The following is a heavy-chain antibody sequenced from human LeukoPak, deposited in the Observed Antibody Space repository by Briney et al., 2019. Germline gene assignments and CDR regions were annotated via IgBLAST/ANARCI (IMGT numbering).Heavy chain of an antibody. CDR1: GLTVSSNY. V-gene: IGHV3-53*01. CDR2: IYSGGST. J-gene: IGHJ6*02. CDR3: ASQPFPNGMDV. Sequence: GGSLRLSCAASGLTVSSNYMSWVRQAPGKGLECVTVIYSGGSTYYADSVKGRFTISRDNSKNTLYLQMNSLRAEDTAMYYCASQPFPNGMDVWGQGTTVTVSS.